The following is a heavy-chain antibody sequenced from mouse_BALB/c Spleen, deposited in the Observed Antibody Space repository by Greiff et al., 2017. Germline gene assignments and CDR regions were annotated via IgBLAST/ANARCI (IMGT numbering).Heavy chain of an antibody. J-gene: IGHJ2*01. CDR3: AKECDYGYDDDYIDY. CDR2: INSNGGST. D-gene: IGHD2-2*01. CDR1: GFTFSNYG. Sequence: EVKLMESGGGLVQPGGSLKLSCAASGFTFSNYGMSWVRQTPDQRLELVATINSNGGSTYYKDSVKGRFTITTDNATNTLYLQMSSLKSEDTAMYYCAKECDYGYDDDYIDYWGQGTTLTVSS. V-gene: IGHV5-6-3*01.